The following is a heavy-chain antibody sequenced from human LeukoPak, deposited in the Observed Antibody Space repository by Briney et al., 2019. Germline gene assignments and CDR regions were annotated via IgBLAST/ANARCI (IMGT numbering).Heavy chain of an antibody. J-gene: IGHJ1*01. Sequence: GESLKISCKGSGYSFTSYWIAWVRHMPGKGLEWMGIIYPSDSDTRYSPSFQGQVTISADKSISTAYLQWRSLKASDTAIYYCALTGYSSGWYVGYFQHWGQGTLVTVSS. V-gene: IGHV5-51*01. CDR3: ALTGYSSGWYVGYFQH. CDR1: GYSFTSYW. D-gene: IGHD6-19*01. CDR2: IYPSDSDT.